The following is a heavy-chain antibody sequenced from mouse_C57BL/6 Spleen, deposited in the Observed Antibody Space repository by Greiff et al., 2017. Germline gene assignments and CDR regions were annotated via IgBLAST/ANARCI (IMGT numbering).Heavy chain of an antibody. Sequence: ESGPGLVKPSQSLSLTCSVTGYSITSGYYWNWIRQFPGNKLEWMGYISYDGSNNYNPSLKNRISITRDTSKNQFFLKLNSVTTEDTATYYCARGPTGTRYFDVWGTGTTVTVSS. CDR3: ARGPTGTRYFDV. CDR1: GYSITSGYY. CDR2: ISYDGSN. J-gene: IGHJ1*03. V-gene: IGHV3-6*01. D-gene: IGHD4-1*01.